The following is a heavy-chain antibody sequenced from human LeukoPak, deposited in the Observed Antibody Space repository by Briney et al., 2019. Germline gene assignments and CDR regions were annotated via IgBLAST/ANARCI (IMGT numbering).Heavy chain of an antibody. CDR1: GYTFTGYY. V-gene: IGHV1-2*02. J-gene: IGHJ4*02. D-gene: IGHD3-3*01. Sequence: GASVKVSCKASGYTFTGYYMHWVRQAPGQGLEWMGWINPNSGGTNYAQKFQGRVTMTRDTSISTAYMVLSRLRSEDRGVYYCARLKGRFVEWLLYPYFDYWGQGTLVTVSS. CDR3: ARLKGRFVEWLLYPYFDY. CDR2: INPNSGGT.